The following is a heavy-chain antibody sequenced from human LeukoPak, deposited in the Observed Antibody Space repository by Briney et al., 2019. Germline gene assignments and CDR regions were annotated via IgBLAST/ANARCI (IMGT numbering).Heavy chain of an antibody. Sequence: GASVKVSCKASGGTFSSYAISWVRQAPGQGLEWMGGIIPIFGTPNYAQKFQGRVTITADESTSTAYMELSSLRSEDTAVYYCARQFYDFWSGHYYYYYMDVWGKGTTVTVSS. CDR1: GGTFSSYA. J-gene: IGHJ6*03. D-gene: IGHD3-3*01. CDR2: IIPIFGTP. V-gene: IGHV1-69*13. CDR3: ARQFYDFWSGHYYYYYMDV.